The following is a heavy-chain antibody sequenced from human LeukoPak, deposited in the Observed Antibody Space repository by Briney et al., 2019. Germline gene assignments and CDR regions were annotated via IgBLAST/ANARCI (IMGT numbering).Heavy chain of an antibody. V-gene: IGHV3-73*01. D-gene: IGHD3-3*01. Sequence: PGGSLRLSCAASGFTFSGSAMHWVRQASGKGLEWVGRIRSKANSYATAYDASVKGRFTISRDDSKNTASLQMNSLKTEDTAVYYCTRADDFWSGYYNPYYFDYWGQGTLVTVSS. J-gene: IGHJ4*02. CDR3: TRADDFWSGYYNPYYFDY. CDR1: GFTFSGSA. CDR2: IRSKANSYAT.